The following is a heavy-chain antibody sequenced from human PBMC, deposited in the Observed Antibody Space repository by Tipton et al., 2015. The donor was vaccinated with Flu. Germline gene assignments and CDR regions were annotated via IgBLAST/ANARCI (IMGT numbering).Heavy chain of an antibody. V-gene: IGHV4-34*01. CDR1: GGTFSDHY. J-gene: IGHJ6*02. CDR3: ARFPDYYYGLDV. CDR2: INQSGNT. D-gene: IGHD1-14*01. Sequence: LRLSCAVYGGTFSDHYWTWIRQRPGEGLEWIGEINQSGNTDSAPSLKSRVTISVDTSTNQVSLIPGSVTAADTAMYYCARFPDYYYGLDVWGQGTAVTVSS.